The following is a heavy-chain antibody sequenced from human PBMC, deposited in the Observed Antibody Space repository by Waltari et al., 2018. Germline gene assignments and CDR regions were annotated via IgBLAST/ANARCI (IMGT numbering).Heavy chain of an antibody. D-gene: IGHD3-22*01. CDR3: ARASRRGYYYDSSGYFQEHYFDY. CDR2: INDNIGIT. CDR1: GYTFTNHA. J-gene: IGHJ4*02. V-gene: IGHV1-3*03. Sequence: QVHLVQSGAEVKKPGASVQVSCKASGYTFTNHAIHWVRQAPGHRLERMGWINDNIGITIYSQGLHGSVTTTRDTAATTVNMELSSLRSDDMAVYYCARASRRGYYYDSSGYFQEHYFDYWGQGALVTVSS.